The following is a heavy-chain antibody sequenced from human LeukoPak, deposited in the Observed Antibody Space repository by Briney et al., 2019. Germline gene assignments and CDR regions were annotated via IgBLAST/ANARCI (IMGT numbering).Heavy chain of an antibody. CDR1: GFTVSSSYA. CDR3: AKFPITMIVVVREAYFQH. Sequence: PGGSLRLSCAASGFTVSSSYAMSWVRQAPGKGLEWVSAISGSGGSTYYADSAKGRFTISRDNSKNTLYLQMNSLGAEDTAVYYCAKFPITMIVVVREAYFQHWGQGTLVTVSS. V-gene: IGHV3-23*01. J-gene: IGHJ1*01. CDR2: ISGSGGST. D-gene: IGHD3-22*01.